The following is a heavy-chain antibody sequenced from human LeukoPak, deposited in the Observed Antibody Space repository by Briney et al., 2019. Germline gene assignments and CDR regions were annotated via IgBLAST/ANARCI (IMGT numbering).Heavy chain of an antibody. CDR2: IRSKANSYAT. CDR3: TSDAYGSGRPNDY. CDR1: GFTFSGSA. D-gene: IGHD3-10*01. Sequence: GGSVRLSCAASGFTFSGSAMHWVRQASGKGLEWVGRIRSKANSYATAYAASVKGRFTISRDDSKNTAYLQMNSLKTEDTAVYYCTSDAYGSGRPNDYWGQGTLVTVSS. V-gene: IGHV3-73*01. J-gene: IGHJ4*02.